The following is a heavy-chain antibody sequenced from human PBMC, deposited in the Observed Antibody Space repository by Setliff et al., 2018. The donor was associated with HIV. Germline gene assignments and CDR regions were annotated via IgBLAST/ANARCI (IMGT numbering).Heavy chain of an antibody. V-gene: IGHV4-38-2*02. CDR2: IYHSGNT. Sequence: SETLSLTCTVSGDSISSDFYWGWIRQPPGKGLEWIGSIYHSGNTYYMPSLQSRVTISVDTAKNQFYLELSSVTAADTAVYYCVRAPDFWGQGTLVTVSS. CDR3: VRAPDF. J-gene: IGHJ4*02. CDR1: GDSISSDFY.